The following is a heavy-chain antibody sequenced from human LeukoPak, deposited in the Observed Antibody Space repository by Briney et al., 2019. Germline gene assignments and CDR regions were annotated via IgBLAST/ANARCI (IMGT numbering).Heavy chain of an antibody. CDR3: ALSTTGSEGFDY. J-gene: IGHJ4*02. CDR2: INPNSGGT. CDR1: GYTFTGYY. Sequence: ASVTVSCKASGYTFTGYYMHWVRQAPGQGLEWMGWINPNSGGTNYARKFQGRVTMTRDTSISTAYMELSRLRSDDTAVYYCALSTTGSEGFDYWGQGTLVTVSS. V-gene: IGHV1-2*02. D-gene: IGHD4-17*01.